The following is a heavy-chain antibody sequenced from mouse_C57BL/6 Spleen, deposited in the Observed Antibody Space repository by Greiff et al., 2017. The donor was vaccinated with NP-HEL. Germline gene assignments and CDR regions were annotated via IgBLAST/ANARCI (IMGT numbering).Heavy chain of an antibody. V-gene: IGHV14-4*01. CDR2: IDPENGDT. D-gene: IGHD1-1*01. Sequence: EVQVVESGAELVRPGASVKLSCTASGFNIKDDYMHWVKQRPEQGLEWIGWIDPENGDTEYASKFQGKATITADTSSNTAYLQLSSLTSEDTAVYYCTTDTTVVGYFDYWGQGTTLTVSS. CDR1: GFNIKDDY. J-gene: IGHJ2*01. CDR3: TTDTTVVGYFDY.